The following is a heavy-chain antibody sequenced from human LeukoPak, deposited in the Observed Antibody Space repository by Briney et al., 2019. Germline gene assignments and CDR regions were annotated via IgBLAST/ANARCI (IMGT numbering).Heavy chain of an antibody. CDR3: ARDPGFSSFDY. J-gene: IGHJ4*02. D-gene: IGHD3-3*02. Sequence: GGSLRLSCAASTLTFSTYWMTWVRQTPGEGLESVANINQDGSVKNYVGSVKGRFTISRDNAKNSLYLQMNSLRADDTAVYYCARDPGFSSFDYWGQGTLVTVSS. CDR2: INQDGSVK. CDR1: TLTFSTYW. V-gene: IGHV3-7*01.